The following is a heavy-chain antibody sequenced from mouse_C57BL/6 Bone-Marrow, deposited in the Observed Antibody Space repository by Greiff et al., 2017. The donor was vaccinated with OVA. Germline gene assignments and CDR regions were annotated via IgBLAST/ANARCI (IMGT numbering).Heavy chain of an antibody. D-gene: IGHD2-1*01. Sequence: EVPLQHSVAALVRPGASVTLSCTASGFHFQDDYLHLVKPWPYQCLEWIGWIDPENGDTEYASKFQGKATITADTSSNTAYLQLSSLTSEDTAVYYCTSYGNLDYWGQGTTLTVSS. CDR2: IDPENGDT. CDR1: GFHFQDDY. CDR3: TSYGNLDY. J-gene: IGHJ2*01. V-gene: IGHV14-4*01.